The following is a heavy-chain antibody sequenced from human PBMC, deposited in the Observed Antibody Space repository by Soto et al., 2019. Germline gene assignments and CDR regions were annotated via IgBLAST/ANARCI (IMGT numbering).Heavy chain of an antibody. D-gene: IGHD6-19*01. V-gene: IGHV1-18*04. J-gene: IGHJ4*02. CDR2: ISAYNGNT. CDR1: GYTFTSYG. Sequence: ASVKVSCKASGYTFTSYGISWVRQAPGQGLEWMGWISAYNGNTNYAQKLQGRVTMTTDTSTSTAYMELRSLRSDDTAVYYCARDSAGYSSGWYAFDYSGQGTLVTVSS. CDR3: ARDSAGYSSGWYAFDY.